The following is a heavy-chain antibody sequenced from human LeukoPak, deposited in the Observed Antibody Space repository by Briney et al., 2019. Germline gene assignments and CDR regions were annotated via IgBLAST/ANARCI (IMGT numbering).Heavy chain of an antibody. CDR3: VRGRYSSGWYRDKNWFDP. Sequence: SETLSLTCAVSGVSISRGGYAWNWIRQPPGKGLEWIAYIHHSGTTYYNPSLKSRATISVDTSKNQFSLKLSSVTAADTAVYYCVRGRYSSGWYRDKNWFDPWGQGTPVTVSS. J-gene: IGHJ5*02. CDR2: IHHSGTT. CDR1: GVSISRGGYA. V-gene: IGHV4-30-4*07. D-gene: IGHD6-19*01.